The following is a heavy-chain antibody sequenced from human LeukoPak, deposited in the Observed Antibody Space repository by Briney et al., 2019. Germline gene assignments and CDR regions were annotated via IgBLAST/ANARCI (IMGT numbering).Heavy chain of an antibody. CDR1: GFSFSNSY. D-gene: IGHD5-24*01. CDR2: ISGSGSDI. Sequence: GESLRLSCVVSGFSFSNSYMTWIRQTPGKGLESLAYISGSGSDIYYADSVKGRFTISRDNAKNSLYLQMNSLRAEDTAVYYCARGRLQRWLLSDAFDIWGQGTMVTVSS. CDR3: ARGRLQRWLLSDAFDI. J-gene: IGHJ3*02. V-gene: IGHV3-11*01.